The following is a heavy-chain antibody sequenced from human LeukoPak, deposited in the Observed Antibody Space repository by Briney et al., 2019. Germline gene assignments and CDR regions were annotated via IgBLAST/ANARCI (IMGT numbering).Heavy chain of an antibody. V-gene: IGHV3-7*01. CDR3: ARDYCAGDCSWAYMDV. Sequence: GGSLRLSCAASGFTFSNYWMSWVRQAPGKGLEWVANIKVDGSEKHYVDSVNGRFTISRDNAKSSLYLQMNSLRAEGTAVYYCARDYCAGDCSWAYMDVWGKGTTVTVSS. CDR1: GFTFSNYW. J-gene: IGHJ6*03. D-gene: IGHD2-21*02. CDR2: IKVDGSEK.